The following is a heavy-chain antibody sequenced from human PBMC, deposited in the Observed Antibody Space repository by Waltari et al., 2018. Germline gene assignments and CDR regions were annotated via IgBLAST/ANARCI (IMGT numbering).Heavy chain of an antibody. Sequence: QVQLVQSGAEVKKPGASVTVSCKASGYTFTRYGISWVRPAPGQGLEWMGWISTYNGNTNYAQKLQDRVTMTTDTSTSTAYMELRSLRSDDTAVYHCATVVVAAATYTFDIWGQGTMVTVSS. V-gene: IGHV1-18*04. J-gene: IGHJ3*02. CDR2: ISTYNGNT. CDR3: ATVVVAAATYTFDI. CDR1: GYTFTRYG. D-gene: IGHD2-15*01.